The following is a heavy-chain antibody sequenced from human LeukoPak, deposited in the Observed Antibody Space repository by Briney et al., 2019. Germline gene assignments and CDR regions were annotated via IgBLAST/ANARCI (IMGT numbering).Heavy chain of an antibody. J-gene: IGHJ3*02. CDR1: GGSISSSSYY. CDR3: ARDPPEAYCGGDCYSFFTAFDI. D-gene: IGHD2-21*02. CDR2: IYYSGST. Sequence: SETLSLTCTVSGGSISSSSYYWGWIRQPPGKGLEWIGSIYYSGSTYYNPSLKSRVTISVDTSKNQFSLKLSSVTAADTAVYYCARDPPEAYCGGDCYSFFTAFDIWGQGTMVTVSS. V-gene: IGHV4-39*07.